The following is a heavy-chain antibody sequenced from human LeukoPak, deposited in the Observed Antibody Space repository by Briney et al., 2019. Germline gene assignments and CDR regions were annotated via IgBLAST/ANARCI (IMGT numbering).Heavy chain of an antibody. V-gene: IGHV4-59*08. CDR2: IYYSGST. CDR1: GGSISSYY. CDR3: ARSRRGSGWYYY. Sequence: SETLSLTCTVSGGSISSYYWSWIRQPPGKGLEWIGYIYYSGSTNYDPSLKRRVTISVDTSKNQFSLKLSSVTAADTAVYYCARSRRGSGWYYYWGQGTLVTVSS. J-gene: IGHJ4*02. D-gene: IGHD6-19*01.